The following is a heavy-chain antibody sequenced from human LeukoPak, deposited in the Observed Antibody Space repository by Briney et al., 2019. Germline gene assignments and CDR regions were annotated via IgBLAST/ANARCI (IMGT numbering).Heavy chain of an antibody. V-gene: IGHV3-30*02. CDR1: GFSFGSYA. J-gene: IGHJ4*02. D-gene: IGHD1-26*01. CDR2: ILSDGSSK. CDR3: AKTASYWYLAD. Sequence: GGSLRLSCAASGFSFGSYAMHWVRQAPGKGLEWVAIILSDGSSKYYADSVKGRFTISRDNSENTLYLQMDGLTAGDTAVYYCAKTASYWYLADWGQGTLVTVSS.